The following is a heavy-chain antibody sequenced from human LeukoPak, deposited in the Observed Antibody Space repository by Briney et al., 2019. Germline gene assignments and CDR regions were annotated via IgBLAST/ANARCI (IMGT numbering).Heavy chain of an antibody. D-gene: IGHD2-15*01. V-gene: IGHV3-15*01. CDR3: ITEGYCSGGSCYSDLVFDY. J-gene: IGHJ4*02. Sequence: GGSLRLPGAASGFPLSNAWMSWVRQAPGKGLDWVGRIKSKTEGGTTDYAAPVKGRFTISRDDSKNTLYLQMNSLKTEDTAVYYCITEGYCSGGSCYSDLVFDYWGQGTLVTVSS. CDR1: GFPLSNAW. CDR2: IKSKTEGGTT.